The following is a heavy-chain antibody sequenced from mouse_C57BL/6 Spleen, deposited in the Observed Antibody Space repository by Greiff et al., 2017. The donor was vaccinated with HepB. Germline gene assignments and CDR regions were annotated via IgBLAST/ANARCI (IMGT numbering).Heavy chain of an antibody. CDR3: TTGVYYDRVNY. V-gene: IGHV14-4*01. CDR2: IDPENGDT. D-gene: IGHD2-4*01. CDR1: GFNIKDDY. J-gene: IGHJ4*01. Sequence: DVKLQESGAELVRPGASVKLSCTASGFNIKDDYMHWVKQRPEQGLEWIGWIDPENGDTEYASKFQGKATITADTSSNTAYLQLSSLTSEDTAVYYCTTGVYYDRVNYWGQGTSVTVSS.